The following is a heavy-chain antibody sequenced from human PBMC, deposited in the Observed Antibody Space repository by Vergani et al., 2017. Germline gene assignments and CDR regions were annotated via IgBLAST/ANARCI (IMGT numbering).Heavy chain of an antibody. D-gene: IGHD5-12*01. V-gene: IGHV3-33*01. CDR1: GFTFNQYG. CDR2: TCNEGNNK. Sequence: QVQLVESGGGVVQPGRSLRLSCAASGFTFNQYGMHWVRQAPGKGLEWVAVTCNEGNNKQYADSVKGRFTISRDNSKSTMYLQMNSLRDEDTGVYYCARNLRLLYDRFDPWGQGTLVTVSS. J-gene: IGHJ5*02. CDR3: ARNLRLLYDRFDP.